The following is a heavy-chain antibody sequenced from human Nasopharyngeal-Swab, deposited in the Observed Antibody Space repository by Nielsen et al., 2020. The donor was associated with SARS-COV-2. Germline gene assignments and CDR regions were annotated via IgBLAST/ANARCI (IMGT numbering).Heavy chain of an antibody. D-gene: IGHD5-18*01. Sequence: GESLKISCAASGFTFSSYWMSWVRQAPGKGLEWVANIKQDGSEKYYVDSVKGRFTISRDNAKNSLYLQMNSLRAEDTAVYYCARVTWIQLRLGYFDYWGQGTLVTVSS. CDR3: ARVTWIQLRLGYFDY. J-gene: IGHJ4*02. CDR1: GFTFSSYW. V-gene: IGHV3-7*04. CDR2: IKQDGSEK.